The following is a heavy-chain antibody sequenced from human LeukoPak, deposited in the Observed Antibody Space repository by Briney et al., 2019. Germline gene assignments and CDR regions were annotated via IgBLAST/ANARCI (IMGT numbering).Heavy chain of an antibody. CDR2: ISAYNGNT. CDR1: GGTFINYT. D-gene: IGHD1-26*01. CDR3: VWGLGLSPIEDY. Sequence: GASVKVSCKTSGGTFINYTISWVRQAPGRGLEWMGWISAYNGNTNYAQKLQGRVTMTTDTSTSTAYMELRSLRSDDTAVYYCVWGLGLSPIEDYWGQGTLVTVSS. V-gene: IGHV1-18*04. J-gene: IGHJ4*02.